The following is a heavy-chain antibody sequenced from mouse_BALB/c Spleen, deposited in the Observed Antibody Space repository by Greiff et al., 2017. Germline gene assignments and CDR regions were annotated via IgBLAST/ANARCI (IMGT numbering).Heavy chain of an antibody. CDR1: GYSITSGYY. CDR2: ISYDGSN. V-gene: IGHV3-6*02. CDR3: ARRTY. J-gene: IGHJ3*01. Sequence: EVQLVESGPGLVKPSQSLSLTCSVTGYSITSGYYWNWIRQFPGNKLEWMGYISYDGSNNYNPSLKNRISITRDTSKNQFFLKLNSVTTEDTATYYCARRTYWGQGTLVPVSA.